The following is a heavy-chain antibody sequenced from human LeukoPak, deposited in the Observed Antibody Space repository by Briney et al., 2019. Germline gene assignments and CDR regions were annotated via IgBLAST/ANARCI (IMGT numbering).Heavy chain of an antibody. CDR2: IWYDGSNK. D-gene: IGHD6-13*01. V-gene: IGHV3-33*01. CDR1: GFTFSSYG. Sequence: GGSLRLSCAASGFTFSSYGMHWVRQAPGKGLEWVAVIWYDGSNKYYADSVKGRFTISRDNPKNTLYLQMNSLRAEDTAVYYCARDSIRQAGTLDYWGQGTLVTVSS. J-gene: IGHJ4*02. CDR3: ARDSIRQAGTLDY.